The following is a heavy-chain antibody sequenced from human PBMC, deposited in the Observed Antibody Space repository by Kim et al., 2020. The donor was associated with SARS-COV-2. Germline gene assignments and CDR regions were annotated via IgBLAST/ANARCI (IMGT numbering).Heavy chain of an antibody. CDR2: ISGSGGST. Sequence: GGSLRLSCAASGFTFSSYAMSWVRQAPGKGLEWVSAISGSGGSTYYADSVKGRFTISRDNSKNTLYLQMNSLRAEDTAVYYCAKAPYLSLRGYSYENHFDYWGQGTLVTVSS. CDR3: AKAPYLSLRGYSYENHFDY. CDR1: GFTFSSYA. J-gene: IGHJ4*02. V-gene: IGHV3-23*01. D-gene: IGHD5-18*01.